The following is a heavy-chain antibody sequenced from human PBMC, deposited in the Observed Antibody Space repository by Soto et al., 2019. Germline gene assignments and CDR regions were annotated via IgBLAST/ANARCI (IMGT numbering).Heavy chain of an antibody. D-gene: IGHD3-9*01. CDR1: GVSISSGGYC. Sequence: TLSLTCTVSGVSISSGGYCWSWILQHPGKGREWSGYICDSGRTYDNPSLKSRVTISVDTSKNQFSLKLSSVTAAEAAVYYCARDLMDILTDYYYYDGMDVWGQGTPVTVSS. J-gene: IGHJ6*02. V-gene: IGHV4-31*03. CDR2: ICDSGRT. CDR3: ARDLMDILTDYYYYDGMDV.